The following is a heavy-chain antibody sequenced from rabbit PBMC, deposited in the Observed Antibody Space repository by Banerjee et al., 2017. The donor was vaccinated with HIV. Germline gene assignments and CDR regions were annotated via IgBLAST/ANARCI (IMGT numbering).Heavy chain of an antibody. Sequence: QEQLVESGGGLVQPGGSQTLTCKASGFTISSYYYICWVHQAPGKGLELIACIGAGSNSAYYATWAEGRFTISKTSSTTVTLQMTSLTAADTATYFCARGASSSGYLTRLDLWGPGTLVTVS. J-gene: IGHJ3*01. CDR3: ARGASSSGYLTRLDL. CDR2: IGAGSNSA. CDR1: GFTISSYYY. V-gene: IGHV1S45*01. D-gene: IGHD1-1*01.